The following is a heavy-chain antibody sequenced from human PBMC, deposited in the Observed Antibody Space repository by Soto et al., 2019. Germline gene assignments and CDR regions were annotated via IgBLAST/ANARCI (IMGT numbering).Heavy chain of an antibody. CDR1: GFTFSGYA. CDR3: ARGGGGYYYYGMDV. V-gene: IGHV3-30-3*01. J-gene: IGHJ6*02. Sequence: QVQLVESGGGVVQPGRSLRLSCVASGFTFSGYAMHWVRQAPGKGLEWVTVISYDGSSEYYADSVKGRFTISRDSSKNTVYLQMNSLRAGDTAVYYCARGGGGYYYYGMDVWGQGTTVTVSS. D-gene: IGHD3-16*01. CDR2: ISYDGSSE.